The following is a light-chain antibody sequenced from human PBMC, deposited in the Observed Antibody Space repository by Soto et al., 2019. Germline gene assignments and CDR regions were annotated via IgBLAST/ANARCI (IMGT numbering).Light chain of an antibody. V-gene: IGKV3-15*01. J-gene: IGKJ1*01. CDR1: QSVSSN. Sequence: EIVLTQSPGTLSLSPGERATLSCRASQSVSSNLAWYQQKPGQAPRLLIYGASTRATGIPARFSGSGSGTEFTLTISGLQSEDFAVYYCQQYNNWPQRTFGQGTKVDIK. CDR3: QQYNNWPQRT. CDR2: GAS.